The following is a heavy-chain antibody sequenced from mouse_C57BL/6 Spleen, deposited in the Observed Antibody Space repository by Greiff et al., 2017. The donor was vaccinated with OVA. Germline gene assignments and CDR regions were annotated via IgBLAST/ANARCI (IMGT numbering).Heavy chain of an antibody. J-gene: IGHJ1*03. V-gene: IGHV1-81*01. CDR2: IYPRSGNT. D-gene: IGHD1-1*01. CDR1: GYTFTSYG. CDR3: ARSHYGSSYDWYFEV. Sequence: QVQLKESGAELARPGASVKLSCKASGYTFTSYGISWVKQRTGQGLEWIGEIYPRSGNTYYNEKFKGKATLTADKSSSTAYMELRSLTSDDSSVYFCARSHYGSSYDWYFEVWGTGTTVTVSS.